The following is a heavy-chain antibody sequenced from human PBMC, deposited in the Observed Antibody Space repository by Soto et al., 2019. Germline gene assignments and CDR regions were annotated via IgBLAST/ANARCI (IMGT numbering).Heavy chain of an antibody. CDR3: AKGSDTAMVYGMDV. CDR2: ISGSGGST. D-gene: IGHD5-18*01. CDR1: GFTFSSYA. Sequence: GGSLIISCAASGFTFSSYARSWVRQAPGKGLEWVSAISGSGGSTYYADSVKGRFTISRGNSKNTLYLQMNSLRAEDTAVYYCAKGSDTAMVYGMDVWGQGTTVTLSS. V-gene: IGHV3-23*01. J-gene: IGHJ6*02.